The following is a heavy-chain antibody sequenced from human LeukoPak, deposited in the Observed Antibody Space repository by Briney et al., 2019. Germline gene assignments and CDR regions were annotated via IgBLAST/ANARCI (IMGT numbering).Heavy chain of an antibody. V-gene: IGHV3-30*04. D-gene: IGHD4-17*01. CDR3: ARESDYGDYGVSFDY. Sequence: PGGSLRLSCAASGFTFSSYAMHWVRQAPGKGLEWVAVISYDGSNKYYADSVKGRFTISRDNSKNTLYLQMNSLRAEDTALYYCARESDYGDYGVSFDYWGQGTLVTVSS. CDR1: GFTFSSYA. CDR2: ISYDGSNK. J-gene: IGHJ4*02.